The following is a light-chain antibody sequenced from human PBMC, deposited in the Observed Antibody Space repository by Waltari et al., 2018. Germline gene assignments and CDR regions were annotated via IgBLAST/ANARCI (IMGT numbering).Light chain of an antibody. J-gene: IGKJ4*01. CDR3: QHYNNLPLT. CDR1: QNVASN. Sequence: DIVMTQSPATLSVSPGEGATPSCRASQNVASNLAWYQQKSGQAPRLLIYGASTRATGIPARFSGSGSGTEFALTISSLQSEDSAVYYCQHYNNLPLTFGGGTKVEI. CDR2: GAS. V-gene: IGKV3-15*01.